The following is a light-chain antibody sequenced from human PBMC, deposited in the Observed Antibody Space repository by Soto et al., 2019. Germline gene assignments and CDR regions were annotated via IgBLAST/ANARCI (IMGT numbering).Light chain of an antibody. CDR3: VLYMGSGIWV. J-gene: IGLJ3*02. Sequence: QAVVTQEPAFSVSPGGTVTLTCGLSSGSVSTSSYPSWYQQTPGQAPRTLIYGTNTRSSGVPDRFSASFLGNKAALTITGAQAEDESDYYCVLYMGSGIWVFGGGTKLTVL. CDR1: SGSVSTSSY. CDR2: GTN. V-gene: IGLV8-61*01.